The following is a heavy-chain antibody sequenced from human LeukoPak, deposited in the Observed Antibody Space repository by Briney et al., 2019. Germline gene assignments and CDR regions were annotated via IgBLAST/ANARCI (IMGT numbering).Heavy chain of an antibody. J-gene: IGHJ4*02. Sequence: GGSLRLSCAASGFTFSDNYMSWIRQAPGKGLEWISYISSSSSTIYYADSVKGRFTISRDNAKNSLYLQMNSLRDEDTAVYYCAREMADLTYYGSGSYYMDYWGQGTLVTVSS. D-gene: IGHD3-10*01. V-gene: IGHV3-11*04. CDR3: AREMADLTYYGSGSYYMDY. CDR1: GFTFSDNY. CDR2: ISSSSSTI.